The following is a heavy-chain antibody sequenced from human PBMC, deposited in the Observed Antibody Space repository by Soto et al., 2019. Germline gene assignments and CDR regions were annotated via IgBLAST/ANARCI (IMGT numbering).Heavy chain of an antibody. Sequence: TLSLTCTVSGGSIRRSDYYWSWVRQLPGRGLEWIAYIYYSGSTFYNPSLMSRLAISVDTSRNQFSLSLTSVTAADTAVYYCARIESVTRFLGYFDYWGQGIRVTVSS. D-gene: IGHD7-27*01. J-gene: IGHJ4*02. V-gene: IGHV4-31*03. CDR2: IYYSGST. CDR1: GGSIRRSDYY. CDR3: ARIESVTRFLGYFDY.